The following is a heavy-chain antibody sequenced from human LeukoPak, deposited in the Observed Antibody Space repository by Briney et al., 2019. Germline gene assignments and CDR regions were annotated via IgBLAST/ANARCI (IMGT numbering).Heavy chain of an antibody. Sequence: KPSETLSLTCTVSGGSISSSSYYWSWIRQPPGKGLEWIGEINHSGSTNYNPSLKSRVTISVDTSKNQFSLKLSSVTAADTAVYYCARTGAPRFLEWLSRPNYYFDYWGQGTLVTVSS. J-gene: IGHJ4*02. V-gene: IGHV4-39*07. CDR3: ARTGAPRFLEWLSRPNYYFDY. CDR1: GGSISSSSYY. CDR2: INHSGST. D-gene: IGHD3-3*01.